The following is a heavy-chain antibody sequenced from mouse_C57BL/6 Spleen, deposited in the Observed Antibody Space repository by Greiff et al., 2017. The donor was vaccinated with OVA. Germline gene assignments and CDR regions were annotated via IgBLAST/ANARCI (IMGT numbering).Heavy chain of an antibody. CDR2: IDPENGDT. CDR3: TTDFYYGSSDVYYFDY. V-gene: IGHV14-4*01. D-gene: IGHD1-1*01. J-gene: IGHJ2*01. CDR1: GFNIKDDY. Sequence: EVQLQESGAELVRPGASVKLSCTASGFNIKDDYMHWVKQRPEQGLEWIGWIDPENGDTEYASKFQGKATITADTSSNTAYLQLSSLTSEDTAVYYCTTDFYYGSSDVYYFDYWGQGTTLTVSS.